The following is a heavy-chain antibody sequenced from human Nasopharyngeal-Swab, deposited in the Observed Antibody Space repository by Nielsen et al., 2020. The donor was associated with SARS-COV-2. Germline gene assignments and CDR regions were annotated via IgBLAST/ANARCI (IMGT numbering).Heavy chain of an antibody. Sequence: VRQAPGKGLEWVSAISGSGGSTYYADSVKGRFTISRDNSKNTLYLQMNSLRAEDTAVYYCANPQVAGTWIDYWGQGTLVTVSS. V-gene: IGHV3-23*01. D-gene: IGHD6-19*01. CDR3: ANPQVAGTWIDY. CDR2: ISGSGGST. J-gene: IGHJ4*02.